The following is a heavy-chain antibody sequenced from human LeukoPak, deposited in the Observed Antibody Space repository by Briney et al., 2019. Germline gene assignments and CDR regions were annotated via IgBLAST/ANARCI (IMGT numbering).Heavy chain of an antibody. CDR3: ARGSGSYSRFDP. J-gene: IGHJ5*02. CDR2: IYYSGST. D-gene: IGHD1-26*01. Sequence: KPSETLSLTCTVSGGSISSYYWSWIRQPPGKGLEWIGYIYYSGSTNYNPSLKSRVTISVDTSKNQFSLKLNSVTPEDTAVYYCARGSGSYSRFDPWGQGTLVTVSS. V-gene: IGHV4-59*12. CDR1: GGSISSYY.